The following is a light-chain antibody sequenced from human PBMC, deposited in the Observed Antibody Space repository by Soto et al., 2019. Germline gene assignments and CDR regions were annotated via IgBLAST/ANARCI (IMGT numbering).Light chain of an antibody. Sequence: QSALTQPASVSGSPGQSITISCTGTSSDVGSYNLVSWYQQHPGKAPKLMIYEGSKRPSGVSNRFSGSKSGNTASLTISGLQAEDEADYYCCSHAGSSTFDVFGTGTQLTVL. J-gene: IGLJ1*01. V-gene: IGLV2-23*03. CDR2: EGS. CDR3: CSHAGSSTFDV. CDR1: SSDVGSYNL.